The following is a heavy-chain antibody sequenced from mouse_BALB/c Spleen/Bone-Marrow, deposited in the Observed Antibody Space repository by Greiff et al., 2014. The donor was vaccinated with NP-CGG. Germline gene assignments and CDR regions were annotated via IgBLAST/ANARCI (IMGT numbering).Heavy chain of an antibody. CDR1: GFTFSSYT. D-gene: IGHD1-1*01. Sequence: DVMLVESGGGLVQPGGSLKLSCAASGFTFSSYTMSWVRQTPEKRLEWVAYISNGGGSTYYPDTVKGRFTISRDNAKNTLYLQMSSLKSEDTAMYYCARHVGSRGYYFDYWGQGTTLTVSS. J-gene: IGHJ2*01. CDR2: ISNGGGST. V-gene: IGHV5-12-2*01. CDR3: ARHVGSRGYYFDY.